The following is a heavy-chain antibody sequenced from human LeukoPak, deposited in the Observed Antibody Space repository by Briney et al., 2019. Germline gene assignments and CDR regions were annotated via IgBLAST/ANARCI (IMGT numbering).Heavy chain of an antibody. J-gene: IGHJ4*02. CDR2: VNPNSGNT. CDR3: ARGGVRGVIIGY. CDR1: GYTFTSYD. D-gene: IGHD3-10*01. V-gene: IGHV1-8*01. Sequence: ASVKVSCKASGYTFTSYDINWVRQATGQGLEWMGWVNPNSGNTGYAQKFQGRVTMTRNTSISTAYMELSSLRSEDTAVYYCARGGVRGVIIGYWGQGTLVTVSS.